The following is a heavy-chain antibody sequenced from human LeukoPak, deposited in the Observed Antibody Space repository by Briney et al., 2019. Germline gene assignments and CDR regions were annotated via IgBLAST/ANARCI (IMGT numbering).Heavy chain of an antibody. CDR1: GYTFTGYY. CDR3: ARGAMEYYYDSSGYYPNDY. CDR2: SNPNSGGT. Sequence: ASVKVSCKASGYTFTGYYMRLVRQAPRQGLEWMGWSNPNSGGTNYAQKFQGRVTMTRDTSISTAYMELSRLRSDDTAVYYCARGAMEYYYDSSGYYPNDYWGQGTLVTVSS. V-gene: IGHV1-2*02. J-gene: IGHJ4*02. D-gene: IGHD3-22*01.